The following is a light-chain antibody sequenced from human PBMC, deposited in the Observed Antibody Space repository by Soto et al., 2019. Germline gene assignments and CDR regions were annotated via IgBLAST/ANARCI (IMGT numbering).Light chain of an antibody. V-gene: IGKV1-5*03. J-gene: IGKJ4*01. CDR3: QQYDRYPVT. CDR2: KAS. Sequence: DSQTTQSPSTLPASVGDRVTITCRASQSISSWLAWYQQKPGKAPKLLIYKASLLQSGVPSRFSGSGSGTEFTLTISSLQPEDFATYYCQQYDRYPVTFGGGTNVEVK. CDR1: QSISSW.